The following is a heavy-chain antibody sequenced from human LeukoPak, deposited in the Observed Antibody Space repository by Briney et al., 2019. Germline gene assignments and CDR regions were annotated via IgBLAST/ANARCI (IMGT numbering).Heavy chain of an antibody. Sequence: SETLSLTCTVSGGSMSSSSYYWGWIRQPPGKGPEWIGSIYYSGSTYYNPSLKSRVTISVDTSKNQFSLKLSSVTAADTAVYYCAREAYCGGDCYSGDYWGQGTLVTVSS. CDR1: GGSMSSSSYY. V-gene: IGHV4-39*02. CDR3: AREAYCGGDCYSGDY. J-gene: IGHJ4*02. D-gene: IGHD2-21*02. CDR2: IYYSGST.